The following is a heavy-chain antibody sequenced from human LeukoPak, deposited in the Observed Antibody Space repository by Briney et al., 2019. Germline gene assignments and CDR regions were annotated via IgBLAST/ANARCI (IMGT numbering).Heavy chain of an antibody. CDR3: ARDRFIVGATRERYFDC. Sequence: PGGSLRLSCAASGFTFSSYGMHWVRQAPGKGLAWVAVIWYDGFNKFYADSVKGRFSISRDNSKNTLFLQMNSLRAEDTAVYYCARDRFIVGATRERYFDCWGQGTLVTVSS. J-gene: IGHJ4*02. D-gene: IGHD1-26*01. CDR2: IWYDGFNK. V-gene: IGHV3-33*01. CDR1: GFTFSSYG.